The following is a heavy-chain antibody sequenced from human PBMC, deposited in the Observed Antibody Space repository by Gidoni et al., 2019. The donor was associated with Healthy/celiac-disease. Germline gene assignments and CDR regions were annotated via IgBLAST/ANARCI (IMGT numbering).Heavy chain of an antibody. V-gene: IGHV1-18*01. CDR3: ARDIAAADFYYYYGMDV. J-gene: IGHJ6*02. D-gene: IGHD6-13*01. CDR2: FSAYNGNT. Sequence: QVQLVQSGAEVKKPGASVKVSCKASGYTFTSYGISWVRQAPGQGLEWMGWFSAYNGNTNYAQKLQGRVTMTTDTSTSTASMELRSLRSDDTAVYYCARDIAAADFYYYYGMDVWGQGTTVTVSS. CDR1: GYTFTSYG.